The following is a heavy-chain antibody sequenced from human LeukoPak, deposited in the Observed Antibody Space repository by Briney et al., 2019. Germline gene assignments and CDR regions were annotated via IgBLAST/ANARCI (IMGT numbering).Heavy chain of an antibody. V-gene: IGHV3-30*02. CDR2: LRYDGSSK. CDR1: GCTFSSYG. D-gene: IGHD2-15*01. J-gene: IGHJ4*02. CDR3: ARDIGYCSGGSCYNYFDY. Sequence: GGSLRLSCAASGCTFSSYGMHWVRQAPGRGLEWGAFLRYDGSSKYYADSVKGRFTISRDNAKNSLYLQMNSLRAEDTAVYYCARDIGYCSGGSCYNYFDYWGQGTLVTVSS.